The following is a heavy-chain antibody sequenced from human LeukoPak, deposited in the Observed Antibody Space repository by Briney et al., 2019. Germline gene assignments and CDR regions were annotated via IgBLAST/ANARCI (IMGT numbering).Heavy chain of an antibody. J-gene: IGHJ4*02. Sequence: PSETLSPTCTVSGGSISSYYWSWIRQPPGKGLEWIGYIYYSGSTNYNPSLKSRVTISVDTSKNQFSLKLSSVTAADTAVYYCASHDSSGYYDYWGQGTLVTVSS. CDR3: ASHDSSGYYDY. CDR2: IYYSGST. V-gene: IGHV4-59*01. CDR1: GGSISSYY. D-gene: IGHD3-22*01.